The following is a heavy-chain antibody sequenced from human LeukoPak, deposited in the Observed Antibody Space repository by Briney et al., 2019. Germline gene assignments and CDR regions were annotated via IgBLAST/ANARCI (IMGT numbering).Heavy chain of an antibody. J-gene: IGHJ6*02. V-gene: IGHV3-23*01. Sequence: QSGGSLRLSCAASGFTFSSYAMSWVRQAPGKGLEWVSAISNNGDSTYYADSVKGRFTISRDNSKNTLYLQMNSLRAEDTALYYCAKDLHYYVAMDVWGQGTTVTVSS. D-gene: IGHD3-10*02. CDR3: AKDLHYYVAMDV. CDR2: ISNNGDST. CDR1: GFTFSSYA.